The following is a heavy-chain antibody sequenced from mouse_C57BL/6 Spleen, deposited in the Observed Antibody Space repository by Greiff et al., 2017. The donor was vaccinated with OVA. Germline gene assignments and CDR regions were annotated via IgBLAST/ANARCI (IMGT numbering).Heavy chain of an antibody. CDR2: ISYSGST. Sequence: EVKLVESGPGMVKPSQSLSLTCTVPGYSITSGYDWHWIRHLPGNKLEWMGYISYSGSTNYNPSLKSRISITHDTSKNHFFLKLNSVTTEDTATYYCARGYGSSSWFAYWGQGTLVTVSA. CDR1: GYSITSGYD. V-gene: IGHV3-1*01. D-gene: IGHD1-1*01. J-gene: IGHJ3*01. CDR3: ARGYGSSSWFAY.